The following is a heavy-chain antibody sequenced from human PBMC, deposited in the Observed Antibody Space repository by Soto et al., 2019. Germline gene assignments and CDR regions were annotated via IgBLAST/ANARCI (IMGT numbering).Heavy chain of an antibody. CDR3: ARHKSRERPFDY. Sequence: SETLSLTCTVSGGSISSYYWSWIRQPPGKGLEWIGYIYYSGSTNYNPSLKSRVTISVDTSKNQFSLKLSSVTAADTAVYYCARHKSRERPFDYWGQGTLVTVSS. V-gene: IGHV4-59*01. D-gene: IGHD1-26*01. CDR2: IYYSGST. J-gene: IGHJ4*02. CDR1: GGSISSYY.